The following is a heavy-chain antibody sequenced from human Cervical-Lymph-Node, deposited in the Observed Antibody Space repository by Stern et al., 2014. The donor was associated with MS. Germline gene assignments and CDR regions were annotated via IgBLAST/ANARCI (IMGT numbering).Heavy chain of an antibody. CDR2: LYWDDDQ. V-gene: IGHV2-5*02. CDR1: GFSISMTGEG. CDR3: AHYPGISVTGEGRYFDF. J-gene: IGHJ4*02. D-gene: IGHD6-19*01. Sequence: QITLKESGPTLVKTTQTLTLTCTFSGFSISMTGEGVGWIRQPPGKALEWLALLYWDDDQRYNPSLKSRLAITKDTSKNQVVLTMTSMDPLDTATYYCAHYPGISVTGEGRYFDFWGQGTLVTVSP.